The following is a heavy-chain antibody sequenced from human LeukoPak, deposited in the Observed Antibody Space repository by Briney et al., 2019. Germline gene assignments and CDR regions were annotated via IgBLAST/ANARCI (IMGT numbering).Heavy chain of an antibody. J-gene: IGHJ5*02. CDR3: ARDVDATSGWFDP. CDR2: INHSRTT. Sequence: PSETLSLTCAVYGGSFSGYYWSWIRQPPGKGLEWIWGINHSRTTNYNPSLKSRVTISVDTSKNQFSLKLSSVTAADTAVYYCARDVDATSGWFDPWGQGTLVTVSS. D-gene: IGHD2-15*01. V-gene: IGHV4-34*01. CDR1: GGSFSGYY.